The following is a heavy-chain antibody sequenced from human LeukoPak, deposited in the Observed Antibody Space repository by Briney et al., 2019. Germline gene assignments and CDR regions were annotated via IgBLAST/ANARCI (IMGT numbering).Heavy chain of an antibody. Sequence: GGSLRLSCAASGFTFNSNWMSWVRQAPGKGLEWVASIKPEGSEKYHVDSVRGRFTISRDNAKNSLYLQMNSLRAEDTAVYYCARTLRLKTPRAFDIWGQGTMVTVSS. CDR2: IKPEGSEK. D-gene: IGHD3-3*01. J-gene: IGHJ3*02. V-gene: IGHV3-7*05. CDR1: GFTFNSNW. CDR3: ARTLRLKTPRAFDI.